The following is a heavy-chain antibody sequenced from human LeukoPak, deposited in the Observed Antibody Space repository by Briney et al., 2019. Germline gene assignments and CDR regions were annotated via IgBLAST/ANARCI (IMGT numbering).Heavy chain of an antibody. CDR2: INPNSGGT. V-gene: IGHV1-2*02. CDR3: AREVEYSSSPDY. Sequence: ASVKVSCKASGYSFNTYYMNWVRQAPGQGLEWMGWINPNSGGTNYAQKFQGRVTMTRDTSISTAYMELSRLRSDDTAVYYCAREVEYSSSPDYWGQGTLVTVSS. D-gene: IGHD6-6*01. J-gene: IGHJ4*02. CDR1: GYSFNTYY.